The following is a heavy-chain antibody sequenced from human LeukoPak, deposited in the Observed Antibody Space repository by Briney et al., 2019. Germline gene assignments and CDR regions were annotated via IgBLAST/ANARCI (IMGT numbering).Heavy chain of an antibody. CDR2: FDPEDGET. J-gene: IGHJ3*02. V-gene: IGHV1-24*01. D-gene: IGHD1-7*01. Sequence: ASVKVSCKVSGYTLTELSMHWVRQAPGKGLEWMGGFDPEDGETIYAQKFQGRVTMTEVTSTDTAYMELSSLRSEDTAVYYCATPYNWNYGAFDIWGQGTMVTVSS. CDR1: GYTLTELS. CDR3: ATPYNWNYGAFDI.